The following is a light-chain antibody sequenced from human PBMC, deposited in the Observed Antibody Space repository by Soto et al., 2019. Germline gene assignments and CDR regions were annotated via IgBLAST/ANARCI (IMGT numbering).Light chain of an antibody. CDR2: EVS. CDR3: SSYTSSSTRV. Sequence: QSVLTQPASVSGSPGQSITISCTGTSSVVGAYDYVSWYQQHPDKAPKLMIYEVSNRPSGVSDRFSGSKSVNTATLTISGLQAEDEADYYSSSYTSSSTRVFGTGTKVTVL. CDR1: SSVVGAYDY. V-gene: IGLV2-14*03. J-gene: IGLJ1*01.